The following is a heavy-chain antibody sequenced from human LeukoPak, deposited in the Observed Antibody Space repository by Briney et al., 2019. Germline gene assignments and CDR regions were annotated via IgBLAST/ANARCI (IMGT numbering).Heavy chain of an antibody. CDR3: ARVPAAMPGLFWFDP. Sequence: GGSLRLSCAASRFTFDDYGMSWVRQAPGKGLEWVSGINWNGGSTAYADSVKGRFTISRDNAKNSLYLQMNSLRAEDTALYYCARVPAAMPGLFWFDPWSQGTLDTVSS. V-gene: IGHV3-20*04. J-gene: IGHJ5*02. CDR2: INWNGGST. D-gene: IGHD2-2*01. CDR1: RFTFDDYG.